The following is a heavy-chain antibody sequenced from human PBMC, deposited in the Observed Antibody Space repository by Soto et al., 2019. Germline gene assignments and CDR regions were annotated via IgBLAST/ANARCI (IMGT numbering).Heavy chain of an antibody. V-gene: IGHV3-30-3*01. Sequence: QVQLVESGGGVVQPGRSLRLSCAASGFTFSNYAMHWVRQAPGKGLEWVAVISYDGSNKYYADSVKGRFTISRDNSKNSLYLQMNSLRAEDTAVYYCAREGDMAAAGDFDYWGQGTLVTVSS. J-gene: IGHJ4*02. D-gene: IGHD6-13*01. CDR3: AREGDMAAAGDFDY. CDR1: GFTFSNYA. CDR2: ISYDGSNK.